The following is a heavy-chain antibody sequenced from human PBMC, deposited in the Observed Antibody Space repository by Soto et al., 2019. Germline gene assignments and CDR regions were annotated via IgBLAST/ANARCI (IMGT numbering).Heavy chain of an antibody. CDR2: IIPILGIA. CDR1: GGTFSSYT. D-gene: IGHD2-2*01. CDR3: ANSDHTVVPAASHDAVDI. V-gene: IGHV1-69*02. Sequence: QVQLVQSGAEVKKPGSSVKVSCKASGGTFSSYTISWVRQAPGQGLEWMGRIIPILGIANYAQKFQGRVTLTADKSTITAYMALISLRSEDSAVYYYANSDHTVVPAASHDAVDIWGQGTMVTVSS. J-gene: IGHJ3*02.